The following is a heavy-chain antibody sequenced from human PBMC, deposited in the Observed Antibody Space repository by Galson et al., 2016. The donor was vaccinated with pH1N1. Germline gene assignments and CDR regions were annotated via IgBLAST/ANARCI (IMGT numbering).Heavy chain of an antibody. V-gene: IGHV4-59*01. J-gene: IGHJ6*02. CDR1: GDSISSFY. Sequence: ETLSLTCTVSGDSISSFYWNWIRQSPGRGLEWIGYIYHSSHSGSTKYNPYLKSRVTMSVDTSKSHFSLNLSSVTAADTAVYYCARGDFVVGAGWYNGLDVWGQGTPVSVSS. D-gene: IGHD2-15*01. CDR2: IYHSSHSGST. CDR3: ARGDFVVGAGWYNGLDV.